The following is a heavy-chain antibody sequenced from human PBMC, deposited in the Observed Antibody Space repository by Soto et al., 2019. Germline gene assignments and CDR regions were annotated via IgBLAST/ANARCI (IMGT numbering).Heavy chain of an antibody. CDR3: AKWTDTVIEAALAGGAFDI. Sequence: EVQLLESGGNLVQPGGSLRLSCAASGFSFSTYALTWVRQAPGKGLEWVSGTSASGATTYYADSVKGRFTISRDNSKNTVFLQMTSLRAEDTALYYCAKWTDTVIEAALAGGAFDIWGQGTMVTVSS. CDR1: GFSFSTYA. V-gene: IGHV3-23*01. D-gene: IGHD2-15*01. CDR2: TSASGATT. J-gene: IGHJ3*02.